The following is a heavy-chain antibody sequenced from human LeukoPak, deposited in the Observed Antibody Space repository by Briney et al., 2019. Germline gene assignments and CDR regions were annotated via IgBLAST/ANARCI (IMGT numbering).Heavy chain of an antibody. CDR1: GFTFSTHG. D-gene: IGHD5-12*01. CDR2: IWHDGGRK. Sequence: GGSLRLSCVVSGFTFSTHGFHWVRQAPGKGLEWVSVIWHDGGRKEYTDSVRGRFTISRDNSNLYLQMNSLRAEDTAIYYCARDIGNSGFNLDYWGQGTPVTVSS. V-gene: IGHV3-33*01. CDR3: ARDIGNSGFNLDY. J-gene: IGHJ4*02.